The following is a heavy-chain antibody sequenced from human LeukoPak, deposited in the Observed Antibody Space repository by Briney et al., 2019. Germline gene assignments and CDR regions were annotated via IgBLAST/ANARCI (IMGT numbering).Heavy chain of an antibody. CDR3: AKVGVRGATTSVSIDY. CDR1: GFTFSSYA. D-gene: IGHD1-26*01. CDR2: ISGSGGST. J-gene: IGHJ4*02. V-gene: IGHV3-23*01. Sequence: PGGSLRLSCAASGFTFSSYAMSWVRQAPGKGLEWVSAISGSGGSTYYADSVKGRFTISRDNSKNTLYLQMNSLRAEDTAVYYCAKVGVRGATTSVSIDYWGQGALVTVSS.